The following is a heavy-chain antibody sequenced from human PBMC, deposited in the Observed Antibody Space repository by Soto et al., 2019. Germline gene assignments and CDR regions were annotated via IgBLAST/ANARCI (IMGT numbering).Heavy chain of an antibody. CDR2: ISYDGSNK. CDR1: GFTFSSYA. D-gene: IGHD2-21*01. Sequence: GGPLRLSCAASGFTFSSYAMHWVRQAPGKGLEWVAVISYDGSNKYYADSVKGRFTISRDNSKNTLYLQMNSLRAEDTAVYYCASTTLAYCGGGPKCHYYYGMDVWGQGTTVTVSS. CDR3: ASTTLAYCGGGPKCHYYYGMDV. V-gene: IGHV3-30-3*01. J-gene: IGHJ6*02.